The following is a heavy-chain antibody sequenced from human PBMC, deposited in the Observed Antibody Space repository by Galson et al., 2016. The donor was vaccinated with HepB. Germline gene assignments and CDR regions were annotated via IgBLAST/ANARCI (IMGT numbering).Heavy chain of an antibody. CDR1: GFIFSNYG. Sequence: SLRLSCAASGFIFSNYGMHWVRQAPGKGLEWAAVIWYDGSDKYYTDSVKGRFTISRDNSKNTLYLQMNSLRAEDTAVYFCARDMVGNENDYSGPDYWGQGTLVTVSS. D-gene: IGHD1-26*01. CDR2: IWYDGSDK. J-gene: IGHJ4*02. CDR3: ARDMVGNENDYSGPDY. V-gene: IGHV3-33*01.